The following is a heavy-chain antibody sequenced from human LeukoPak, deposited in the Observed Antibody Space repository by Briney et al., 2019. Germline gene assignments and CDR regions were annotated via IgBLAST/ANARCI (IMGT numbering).Heavy chain of an antibody. D-gene: IGHD2-21*02. V-gene: IGHV1-18*01. J-gene: IGHJ4*02. CDR3: ARDTLLVTSPDY. CDR2: ISAYNGNT. CDR1: GGTFSSYA. Sequence: ASVKVSCKASGGTFSSYAISWVQQAPGQGLEWMGWISAYNGNTNYAQKLQGRVTMTTDTSTSTAYMELRSLRSDDTAVYYCARDTLLVTSPDYWGQGTLVTVSS.